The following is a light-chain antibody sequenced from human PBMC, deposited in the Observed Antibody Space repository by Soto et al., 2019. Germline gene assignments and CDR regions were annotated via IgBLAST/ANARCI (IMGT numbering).Light chain of an antibody. Sequence: EIVMTQSPATLSVSPGERATLSCRASQSVSSNLAWYQQKPGQAPRLLIYGASTRATGIPARLSGSGSGTEFTLTISSLQSEDFAVYYCQQYNNXPRTFGQGTKV. CDR2: GAS. V-gene: IGKV3-15*01. CDR1: QSVSSN. CDR3: QQYNNXPRT. J-gene: IGKJ1*01.